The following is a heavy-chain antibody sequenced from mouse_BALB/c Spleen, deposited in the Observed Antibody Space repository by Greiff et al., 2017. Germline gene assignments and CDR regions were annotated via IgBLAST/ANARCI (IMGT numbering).Heavy chain of an antibody. J-gene: IGHJ1*01. CDR3: AGITTGYFDV. V-gene: IGHV14-3*02. Sequence: VQLQQSGAELVKPGASVKLSCTASGFNIKDTYMHWVKQRPEQGLEWIGRIDPANGNTKYDPKFQGKATITADTSSNTAYLQLSSLTSEDTAVYYCAGITTGYFDVWGAGTTVTVSS. CDR1: GFNIKDTY. D-gene: IGHD1-2*01. CDR2: IDPANGNT.